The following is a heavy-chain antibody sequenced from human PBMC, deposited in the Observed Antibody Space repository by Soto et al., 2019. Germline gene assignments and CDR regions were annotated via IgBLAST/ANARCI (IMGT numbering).Heavy chain of an antibody. CDR3: VRSGTARLLRHSWFDT. V-gene: IGHV3-21*01. CDR2: ITTSSAYI. J-gene: IGHJ5*02. Sequence: EVQLVESGGGLVKPGGSLRLSCAASGFTFNTYDMNWVRQAPGKGLEWVSSITTSSAYIYYADSLKGRITISRDNAKNSLLLQMNRLRAEDTAVYYCVRSGTARLLRHSWFDTWGQGTLVTVSS. D-gene: IGHD2-21*01. CDR1: GFTFNTYD.